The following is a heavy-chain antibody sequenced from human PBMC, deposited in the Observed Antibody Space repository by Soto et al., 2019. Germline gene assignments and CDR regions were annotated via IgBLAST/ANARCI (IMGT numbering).Heavy chain of an antibody. CDR3: ARDRRGQLWFEDYYYYGMDV. CDR2: ISYDGSNK. J-gene: IGHJ6*02. CDR1: GFTFSSYA. V-gene: IGHV3-30-3*01. Sequence: PGGSLSLSCAASGFTFSSYAMHWVRQAPGKGLEWVAVISYDGSNKYYADSVKGRFTISRDNSKNTLYLQMNSLRAEDTAVYYCARDRRGQLWFEDYYYYGMDVWGQGTTVTVSS. D-gene: IGHD5-18*01.